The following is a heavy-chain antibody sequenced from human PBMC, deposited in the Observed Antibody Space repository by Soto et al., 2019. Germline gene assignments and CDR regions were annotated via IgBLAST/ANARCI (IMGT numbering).Heavy chain of an antibody. V-gene: IGHV4-59*11. CDR2: IYYSSTT. Sequence: QVQLQESGPGLVKPSETLSLTCTVTGGSIRSHYWSWIRQPPGKGLEWIGSIYYSSTTNYNPSLESRVTISLDASKNQVSLGLNSVTAADTAGYYWARGGGKWPVYGMDVWAQGTTVTVSS. D-gene: IGHD3-16*01. CDR1: GGSIRSHY. CDR3: ARGGGKWPVYGMDV. J-gene: IGHJ6*02.